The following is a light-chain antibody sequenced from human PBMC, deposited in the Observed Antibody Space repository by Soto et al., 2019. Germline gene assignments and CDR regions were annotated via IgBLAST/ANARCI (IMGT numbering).Light chain of an antibody. CDR1: QSVGSY. V-gene: IGKV3-11*01. Sequence: IVLTQSPATLSLSPGERATLSCWASQSVGSYLAWYQQKPGQAPRLLIYDASNRATGIPARFSGSGSGTDFTLTISSLEPADFAVYYCQQRSSWPLTFGGGTKVEIK. J-gene: IGKJ4*01. CDR2: DAS. CDR3: QQRSSWPLT.